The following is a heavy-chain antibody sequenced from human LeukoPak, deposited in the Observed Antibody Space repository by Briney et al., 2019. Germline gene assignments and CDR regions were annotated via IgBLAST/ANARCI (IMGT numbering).Heavy chain of an antibody. CDR2: INHSGST. CDR1: GGSFSGYY. D-gene: IGHD2-15*01. V-gene: IGHV4-34*01. CDR3: ARARSRYNWFDP. J-gene: IGHJ5*02. Sequence: SETLSLTCAVHGGSFSGYYWSWIRQPPGKGLEWIGEINHSGSTNYNPSLKSRVTISVDTSKNQFSLKLSSVTAADTAVYYCARARSRYNWFDPWGQGTLVTVSS.